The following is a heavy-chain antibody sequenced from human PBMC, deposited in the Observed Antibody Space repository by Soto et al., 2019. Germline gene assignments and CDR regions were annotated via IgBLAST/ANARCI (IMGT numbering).Heavy chain of an antibody. CDR1: GGSLSGNY. Sequence: SETLSLTCAVYGGSLSGNYWSWIRQPPGKGLEWIGYIYYSGSTNYNPSLKSRVTISVDTSKNQFSLKLSSVTAADTAVYYCARGGSAVRFDYWGQGTLVTVSS. V-gene: IGHV4-59*01. J-gene: IGHJ4*02. D-gene: IGHD6-25*01. CDR2: IYYSGST. CDR3: ARGGSAVRFDY.